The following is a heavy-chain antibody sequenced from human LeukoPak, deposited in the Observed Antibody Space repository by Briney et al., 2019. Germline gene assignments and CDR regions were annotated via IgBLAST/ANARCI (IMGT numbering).Heavy chain of an antibody. J-gene: IGHJ6*02. CDR2: ISYDGSNK. Sequence: GGSLRLSCAASGFTFSSYAMYWVRQAPGKGLEWVAVISYDGSNKYYADSVKGRFTISRDNSKNTLYLQMNSLRAEDTAVYYCAKDRFSSPSFWGQGTTVTVSS. D-gene: IGHD6-6*01. CDR3: AKDRFSSPSF. CDR1: GFTFSSYA. V-gene: IGHV3-30-3*01.